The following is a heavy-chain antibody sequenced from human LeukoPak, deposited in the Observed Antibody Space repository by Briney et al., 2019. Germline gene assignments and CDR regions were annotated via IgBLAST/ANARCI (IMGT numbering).Heavy chain of an antibody. D-gene: IGHD3-22*01. Sequence: GESLKISCQGSGYSFTSYWIAWVRQMPGKGLEWMGIIYPGDSDTRYSPSFQGQVTISADKSISTAYLQWSSLKASDTAMYYCARLAAYDSTGRPPSCFDPWGQGTLVTVSS. J-gene: IGHJ5*02. V-gene: IGHV5-51*01. CDR2: IYPGDSDT. CDR1: GYSFTSYW. CDR3: ARLAAYDSTGRPPSCFDP.